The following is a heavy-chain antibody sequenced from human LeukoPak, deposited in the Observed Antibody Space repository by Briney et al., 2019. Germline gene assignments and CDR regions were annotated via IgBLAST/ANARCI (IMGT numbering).Heavy chain of an antibody. CDR3: ARRGPDYYDSSGYLPHYYGMDV. V-gene: IGHV1-69*01. Sequence: SVKVSCKASGGTFSSYAISWVRHAPGQGLEWMGGIIPIFGTANYAQKFQGRVTITADESTSTAYMELSSLRSEDTAVYCCARRGPDYYDSSGYLPHYYGMDVWGQGTTVTVSS. J-gene: IGHJ6*02. D-gene: IGHD3-22*01. CDR2: IIPIFGTA. CDR1: GGTFSSYA.